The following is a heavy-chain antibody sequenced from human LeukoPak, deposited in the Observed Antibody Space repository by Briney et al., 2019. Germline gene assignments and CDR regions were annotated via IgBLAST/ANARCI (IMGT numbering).Heavy chain of an antibody. CDR1: GFTFSSYN. D-gene: IGHD3-22*01. CDR2: ISGSSSFI. J-gene: IGHJ4*02. CDR3: ARDGPQAYYDSSGFFDY. V-gene: IGHV3-21*01. Sequence: PGGSLRLSCAASGFTFSSYNMNWVRQAPGKGLEWVSSISGSSSFISYADSMQGRFTISRDNARNSLYLQMNSLRAEDTAVYYCARDGPQAYYDSSGFFDYWGQGTLVTVSS.